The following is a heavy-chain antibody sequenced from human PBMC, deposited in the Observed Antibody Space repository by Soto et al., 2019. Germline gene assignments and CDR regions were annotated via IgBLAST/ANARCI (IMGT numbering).Heavy chain of an antibody. Sequence: QVQLVESGGGVVQPGRSLRLSCAASGFTFSSYAMHWVRQAPGKGLEWVAVISYEGSNKYFEDSVKGRCTISRDNSKHWQYLQMNSLGAEDTAVDYCARAGPHSCGWLGFGYWGQGSLVPVSS. CDR3: ARAGPHSCGWLGFGY. CDR1: GFTFSSYA. CDR2: ISYEGSNK. J-gene: IGHJ4*02. V-gene: IGHV3-30-3*01. D-gene: IGHD6-19*01.